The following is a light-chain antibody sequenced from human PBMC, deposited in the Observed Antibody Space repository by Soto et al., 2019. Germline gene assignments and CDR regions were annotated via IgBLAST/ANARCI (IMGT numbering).Light chain of an antibody. V-gene: IGKV3-15*01. Sequence: EIVMTQSPATLSVSPGERATLSCRASQTVGSYLAWFRQPPGQAPRPLIYGASIRATGIPARFSASGSGTEFTLTISSLQPDDFATYYCQHYNSYSEAFGQGTKVDI. CDR1: QTVGSY. J-gene: IGKJ1*01. CDR2: GAS. CDR3: QHYNSYSEA.